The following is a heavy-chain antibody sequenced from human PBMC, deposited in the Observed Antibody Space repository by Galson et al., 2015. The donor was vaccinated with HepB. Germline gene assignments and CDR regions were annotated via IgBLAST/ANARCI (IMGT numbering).Heavy chain of an antibody. Sequence: SLRLSCAASGFTFSNAWMSWVRQAPGKGLEWVGRIKSKTDGGTTDYAAPVKGRFTISRDDSKNTLYLQMNSLKTEDTAVYYCTTPQQYYYGSGIDYWGQGTLVTVSS. CDR2: IKSKTDGGTT. V-gene: IGHV3-15*01. D-gene: IGHD3-10*01. J-gene: IGHJ4*02. CDR3: TTPQQYYYGSGIDY. CDR1: GFTFSNAW.